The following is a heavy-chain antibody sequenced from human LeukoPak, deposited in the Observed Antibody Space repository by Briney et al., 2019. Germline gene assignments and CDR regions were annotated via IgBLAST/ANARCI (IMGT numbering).Heavy chain of an antibody. V-gene: IGHV4-39*07. D-gene: IGHD3-22*01. Sequence: SETLSLTCTVSGGSISSSSYYWGWIRQPPGKGLEWIGSIYYSGSTYYNPSLKSRVTISVDTSKNQFSLKLSSVTAADTAVYYCARDPITMIVVVTPLDAFDIWGQGTMVTVSS. J-gene: IGHJ3*02. CDR2: IYYSGST. CDR1: GGSISSSSYY. CDR3: ARDPITMIVVVTPLDAFDI.